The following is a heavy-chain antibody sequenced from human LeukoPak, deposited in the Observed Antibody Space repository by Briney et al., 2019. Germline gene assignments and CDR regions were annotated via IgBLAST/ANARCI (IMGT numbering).Heavy chain of an antibody. CDR2: IYYSGST. V-gene: IGHV4-30-4*01. CDR3: ARDPCSSTSCHIND. D-gene: IGHD2-2*01. CDR1: GGSISSDDYY. Sequence: RPSETLSLTCTVSGGSISSDDYYWSWIRQPPGKGLEWIGYIYYSGSTYYNPSLKSRVTISVDTSKNQFSLKLSSVTAADTAVYYCARDPCSSTSCHINDWGQGTLVTVSS. J-gene: IGHJ4*02.